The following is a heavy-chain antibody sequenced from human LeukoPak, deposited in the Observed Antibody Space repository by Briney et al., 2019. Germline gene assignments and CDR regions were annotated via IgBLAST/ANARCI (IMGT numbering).Heavy chain of an antibody. D-gene: IGHD4-23*01. V-gene: IGHV3-23*01. CDR2: ISGSGGST. CDR3: AKDLVIRSVVNYYFDY. Sequence: GGSLRLSCAASGFTFSSYAMSWVRQAPGKGLEWVSAISGSGGSTYYADSVKGRFTISRDNSKNTLYLQMNSLRAEDTAVYYCAKDLVIRSVVNYYFDYWGQGTQVTVSS. CDR1: GFTFSSYA. J-gene: IGHJ4*02.